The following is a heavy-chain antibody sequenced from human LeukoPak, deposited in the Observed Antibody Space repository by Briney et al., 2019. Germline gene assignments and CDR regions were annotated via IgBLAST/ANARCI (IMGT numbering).Heavy chain of an antibody. CDR3: ARALPSPDY. CDR2: ISSSSSYT. Sequence: RGALRLSCAASGFTFSEDYMSWIRQAPGKGLEWVSYISSSSSYTNYADSVKGRFTLSRDNAKNSLYLQMNSLRAEDTAVHYCARALPSPDYWGQGTLVTVSS. CDR1: GFTFSEDY. V-gene: IGHV3-11*05. J-gene: IGHJ4*02.